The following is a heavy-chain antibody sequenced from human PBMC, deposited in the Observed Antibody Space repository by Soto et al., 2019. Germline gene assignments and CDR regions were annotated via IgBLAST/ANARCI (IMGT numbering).Heavy chain of an antibody. D-gene: IGHD1-26*01. CDR2: IDPSDSYT. Sequence: GESLKISCNGSGYSFTSYWISWVRQMPGKGLEWMGRIDPSDSYTNYSPSFQGHVTISADKSISTAYLQWSSLKASDTAMYYCARHEVPLVGATKTLAPDFDYWGQGTLVTVSS. CDR3: ARHEVPLVGATKTLAPDFDY. CDR1: GYSFTSYW. J-gene: IGHJ4*02. V-gene: IGHV5-10-1*01.